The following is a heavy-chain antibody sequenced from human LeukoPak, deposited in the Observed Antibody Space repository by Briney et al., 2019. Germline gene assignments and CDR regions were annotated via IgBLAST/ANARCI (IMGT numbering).Heavy chain of an antibody. CDR1: GFTFGSSA. J-gene: IGHJ3*01. D-gene: IGHD3-10*01. Sequence: GGSLRLSCAASGFTFGSSAMSWVRQAPGKGPEWVSTFSRSGPDTYYADSVKGRFTIFRDNSKNTLYLQMNSLRAEDTAVYYCARESTMVRGGILCWGQGTMVTVSS. CDR2: FSRSGPDT. CDR3: ARESTMVRGGILC. V-gene: IGHV3-23*01.